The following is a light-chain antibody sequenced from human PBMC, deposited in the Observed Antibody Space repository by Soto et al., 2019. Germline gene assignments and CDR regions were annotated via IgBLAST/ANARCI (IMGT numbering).Light chain of an antibody. CDR3: CSYAGSSTYV. V-gene: IGLV2-23*01. J-gene: IGLJ1*01. CDR2: EGS. CDR1: SSDVGSYNL. Sequence: QSALTQSACVSGSPGQSITISCTGTSSDVGSYNLASWYQQHPGNAPKLVIYEGSKRPSGVSNRFSGSKSGNTASLTISGLQAEDEADYYCCSYAGSSTYVFGTGTKLTVL.